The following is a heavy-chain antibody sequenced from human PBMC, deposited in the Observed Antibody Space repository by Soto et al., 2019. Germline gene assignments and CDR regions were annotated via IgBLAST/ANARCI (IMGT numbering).Heavy chain of an antibody. CDR1: GLTFSIYS. CDR3: AAGTDAFDI. V-gene: IGHV3-48*01. Sequence: QLVESGGCLVQPGGSLILSCAASGLTFSIYSMNWVRQAPGKGLEWVSYLSGSSTTIYYADSVKGRFTISRDNAKDSLYLHMDSLRADVTAVYYCAAGTDAFDIWSQGTMVTVSS. J-gene: IGHJ3*02. CDR2: LSGSSTTI. D-gene: IGHD6-13*01.